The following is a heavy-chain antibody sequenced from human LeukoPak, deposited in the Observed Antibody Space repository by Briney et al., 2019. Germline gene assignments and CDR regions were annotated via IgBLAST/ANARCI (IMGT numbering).Heavy chain of an antibody. V-gene: IGHV3-21*01. D-gene: IGHD3-10*01. J-gene: IGHJ4*02. CDR3: ARGEYGSGSYHIDY. Sequence: GSLRLSCAASGFTFSTFAMIWVRQAPGKGLEWVSFISGSSDYIYYADSVKGRFTISRDNAKNSLYLQMNSLRAEDTAVYYCARGEYGSGSYHIDYWGQGTLVTVSS. CDR1: GFTFSTFA. CDR2: ISGSSDYI.